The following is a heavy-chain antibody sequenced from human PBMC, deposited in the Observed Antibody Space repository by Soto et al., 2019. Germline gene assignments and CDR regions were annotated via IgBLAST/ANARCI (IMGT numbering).Heavy chain of an antibody. D-gene: IGHD3-9*01. J-gene: IGHJ4*02. CDR2: IIPIFGTA. CDR1: GGTFSSYA. V-gene: IGHV1-69*13. CDR3: ATLYYDILTGHLD. Sequence: SVKVSCKASGGTFSSYAISWVRQAPGQGLEWMGGIIPIFGTANYAQKFQGRVTITADESTSTAYMELSSLRSEDTAVYYCATLYYDILTGHLDWGQGTLVTVSS.